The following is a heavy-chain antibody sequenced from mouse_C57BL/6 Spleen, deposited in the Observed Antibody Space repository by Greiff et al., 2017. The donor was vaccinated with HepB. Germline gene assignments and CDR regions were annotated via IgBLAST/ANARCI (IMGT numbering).Heavy chain of an antibody. Sequence: QVQLQQSGPGLVQPSQCLSITCTVSGFSLTSYGVHWVRQSPGKGLEWLGVIWSGGSTDYNAAFISRLSISKDNSKSQVFFKMNSLQADDTAIYYCARKGLLWRYFDVWGTGTTVTVSS. CDR2: IWSGGST. J-gene: IGHJ1*03. V-gene: IGHV2-2*01. CDR3: ARKGLLWRYFDV. CDR1: GFSLTSYG. D-gene: IGHD1-1*02.